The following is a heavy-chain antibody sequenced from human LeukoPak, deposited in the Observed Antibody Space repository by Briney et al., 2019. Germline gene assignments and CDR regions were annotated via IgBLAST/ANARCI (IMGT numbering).Heavy chain of an antibody. CDR2: IYSSGST. Sequence: SETLSLTCTVSGVSISSGSYYRSWVRQPAGKGLEWIGRIYSSGSTNYSPSFKSRVTISVDTSKNQFSLNLSSVTAADTAVYYCARGEYDSSAYWGYYFENWGQGTLVTVSS. CDR3: ARGEYDSSAYWGYYFEN. CDR1: GVSISSGSYY. V-gene: IGHV4-61*02. D-gene: IGHD3-22*01. J-gene: IGHJ4*02.